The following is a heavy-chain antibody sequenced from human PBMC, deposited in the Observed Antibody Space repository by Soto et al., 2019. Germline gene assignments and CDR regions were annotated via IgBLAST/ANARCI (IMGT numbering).Heavy chain of an antibody. J-gene: IGHJ4*02. Sequence: QLQLQESGPALVRPSETLSLNCVVSGGSTSSTIHYWGWIRQPPGKGLEWIGSMSHSGSTHYNPSLKSRVNISADKSKNSFSLTLTTMTPADTAVYFCARHIDYNILTGYLDWGQGTLVTVSS. CDR3: ARHIDYNILTGYLD. V-gene: IGHV4-39*01. D-gene: IGHD3-9*01. CDR2: MSHSGST. CDR1: GGSTSSTIHY.